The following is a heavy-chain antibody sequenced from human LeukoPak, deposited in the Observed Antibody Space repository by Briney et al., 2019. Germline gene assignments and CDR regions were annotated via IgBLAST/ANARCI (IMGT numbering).Heavy chain of an antibody. CDR2: IIPIFGTA. J-gene: IGHJ3*02. CDR3: ARRPYYYGSGSYEGALDI. CDR1: GGTFSSYA. D-gene: IGHD3-10*01. V-gene: IGHV1-69*06. Sequence: SVKVSCKASGGTFSSYAISWVRQAPGQGLDWMGGIIPIFGTANYAQNFQGRVTITADKSMSTAYMELSSLRSEDTAVYYCARRPYYYGSGSYEGALDIWGQGTKVIVSS.